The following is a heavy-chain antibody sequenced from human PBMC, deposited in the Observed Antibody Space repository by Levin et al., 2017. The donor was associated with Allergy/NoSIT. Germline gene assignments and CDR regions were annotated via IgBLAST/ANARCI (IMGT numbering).Heavy chain of an antibody. D-gene: IGHD5-12*01. CDR3: AKTSIGYAYDY. J-gene: IGHJ4*02. Sequence: SLKISCAASGFTFDDYAMHWVRQAPGRGLEWVSSISWNSGSIDYADSVKGRFTISRDNAKNSLYLQMNSLRVEDTAFYYCAKTSIGYAYDYWGQGTLVTVSS. CDR2: ISWNSGSI. V-gene: IGHV3-9*01. CDR1: GFTFDDYA.